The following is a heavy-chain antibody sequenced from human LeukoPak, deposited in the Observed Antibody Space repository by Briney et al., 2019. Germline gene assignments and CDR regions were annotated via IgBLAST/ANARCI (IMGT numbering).Heavy chain of an antibody. D-gene: IGHD1-1*01. J-gene: IGHJ6*02. CDR3: AKDRGPYNWNDSDYYYGMDV. CDR2: ISWDGGST. CDR1: GFTFDDYT. Sequence: GGSLRLSCAASGFTFDDYTMHRVRQAPGKGLEWVSLISWDGGSTYYADSVKGRFTISRDNSKNSLYLQMNSLRTEDTALYYCAKDRGPYNWNDSDYYYGMDVWGQGTTVTVSS. V-gene: IGHV3-43*01.